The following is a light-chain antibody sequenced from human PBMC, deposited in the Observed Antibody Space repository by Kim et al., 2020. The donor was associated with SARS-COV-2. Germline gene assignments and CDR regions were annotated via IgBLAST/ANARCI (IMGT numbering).Light chain of an antibody. Sequence: PGERATLSCRASQYVTSRSLAWYQQKPGQSPRLLIYGASSRATGIPDRFSGSGSGTDFSLTISSLEPEDCAVYYCQQYGNSPQAFGGGTRWIS. CDR2: GAS. J-gene: IGKJ4*01. V-gene: IGKV3-20*01. CDR3: QQYGNSPQA. CDR1: QYVTSRS.